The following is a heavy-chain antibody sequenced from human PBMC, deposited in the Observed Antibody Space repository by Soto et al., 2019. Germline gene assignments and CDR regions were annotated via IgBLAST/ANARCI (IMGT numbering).Heavy chain of an antibody. J-gene: IGHJ3*02. D-gene: IGHD3-22*01. Sequence: EVQLLESGGDLVQPGGSLRLSCEASGFTFGSYEMTWVRQGPGKGLEWVASITSSGRSTDHTDSVRGRFTISRDNSKNTLFLQMKSLRAEDTAVYYCAKTHHYSESTRASDIWGQGPMVNVSS. V-gene: IGHV3-23*01. CDR1: GFTFGSYE. CDR3: AKTHHYSESTRASDI. CDR2: ITSSGRST.